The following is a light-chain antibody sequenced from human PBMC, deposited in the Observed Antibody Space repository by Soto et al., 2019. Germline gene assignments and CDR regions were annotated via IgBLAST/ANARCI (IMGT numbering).Light chain of an antibody. Sequence: ENVLTQSPGTLSLSPGERATLSCRASQSVRSSDLAWYQQKPGQAPRLLIYGASSRATGIPDRFSGSGSGTDFTLTISRLEPEDFVVYYCQQYGSSPLFTFGLGPKWISN. CDR2: GAS. V-gene: IGKV3-20*01. CDR3: QQYGSSPLFT. J-gene: IGKJ3*01. CDR1: QSVRSSD.